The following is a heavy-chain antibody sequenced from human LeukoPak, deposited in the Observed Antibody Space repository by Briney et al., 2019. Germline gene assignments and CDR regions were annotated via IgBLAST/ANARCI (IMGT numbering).Heavy chain of an antibody. Sequence: PEGSLRLSCAASGFTVSSNYMSWVRQAPGKGLEWVSVIYSGGSTYYADSVKGRFTISRDNSKNTLYLQMNSLRAEDTAVYYCARAAYYYDSSGYYYDYFDYWGQGTLVTVSS. D-gene: IGHD3-22*01. CDR3: ARAAYYYDSSGYYYDYFDY. CDR1: GFTVSSNY. CDR2: IYSGGST. J-gene: IGHJ4*02. V-gene: IGHV3-53*01.